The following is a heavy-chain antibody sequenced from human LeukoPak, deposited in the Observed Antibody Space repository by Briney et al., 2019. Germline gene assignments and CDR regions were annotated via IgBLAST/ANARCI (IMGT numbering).Heavy chain of an antibody. V-gene: IGHV4-59*01. CDR3: ARDSPTIFGVANWFDP. J-gene: IGHJ5*02. CDR2: IYYSGST. CDR1: GGSISSYY. D-gene: IGHD3-3*01. Sequence: SETLSLTCTVSGGSISSYYWSWIRQPPGKGLEWIGYIYYSGSTNYNPSLKSRVTISVDTSKNQFSLKLSSVTAADTAVYYCARDSPTIFGVANWFDPWGQGTLVTVSS.